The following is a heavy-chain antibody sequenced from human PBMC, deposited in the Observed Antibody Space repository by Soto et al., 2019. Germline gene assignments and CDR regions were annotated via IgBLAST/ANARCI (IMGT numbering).Heavy chain of an antibody. Sequence: SETLSLTCTVSGGNIGSYYWSWIRQPPGKGLEWIGYIYYSGSTNYNPSLKSRVTISVDTSKNQFSLKLSSVTAADTAVYYCARRYSSSFDYWGQGTLVTVSS. CDR2: IYYSGST. J-gene: IGHJ4*02. D-gene: IGHD6-13*01. CDR1: GGNIGSYY. CDR3: ARRYSSSFDY. V-gene: IGHV4-59*08.